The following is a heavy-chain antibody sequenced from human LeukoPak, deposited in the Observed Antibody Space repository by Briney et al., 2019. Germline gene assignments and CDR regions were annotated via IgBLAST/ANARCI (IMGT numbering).Heavy chain of an antibody. Sequence: ASVKVSCKASGDTFTGYYMHWVRQAPGQGLEWMGWINPNSGGTNYAQKFQGRVAMTSDASISTAYMELSRLRADATTVYYCASDLARGTTGVYWGQGTLVTVSS. CDR1: GDTFTGYY. V-gene: IGHV1-2*02. D-gene: IGHD4-23*01. CDR2: INPNSGGT. J-gene: IGHJ4*02. CDR3: ASDLARGTTGVY.